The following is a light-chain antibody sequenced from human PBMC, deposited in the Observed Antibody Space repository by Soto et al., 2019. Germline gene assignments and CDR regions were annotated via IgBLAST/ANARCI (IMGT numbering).Light chain of an antibody. V-gene: IGKV3D-20*02. CDR3: QQFSSYPLT. CDR1: QTVRNNY. J-gene: IGKJ4*01. Sequence: EFVLTQSPATVSLSTGERATLSCRASQTVRNNYLAWYQQKPGQAPRLLIYDASSRATGIPDRFSGGGSGTDFTLTISRLEPEDFAVYYCQQFSSYPLTFGGGTKVDI. CDR2: DAS.